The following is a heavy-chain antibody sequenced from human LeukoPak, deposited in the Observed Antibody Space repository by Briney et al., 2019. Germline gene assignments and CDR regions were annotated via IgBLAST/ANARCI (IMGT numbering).Heavy chain of an antibody. CDR3: ETTIVGAIH. Sequence: GGSLRLSCAASGFTFSSYWMHWVRQAPGKGLVWVSRINSDGSSTSYADSVKGRFTISRDNAKNTLYLQMNSLRAEDTAAYYCETTIVGAIHWGQGTLVTVSS. D-gene: IGHD1-26*01. CDR1: GFTFSSYW. CDR2: INSDGSST. J-gene: IGHJ4*02. V-gene: IGHV3-74*01.